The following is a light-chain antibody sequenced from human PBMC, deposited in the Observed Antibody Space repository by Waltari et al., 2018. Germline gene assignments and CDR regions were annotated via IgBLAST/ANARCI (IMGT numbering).Light chain of an antibody. CDR3: QVWDTTTDPRV. V-gene: IGLV3-21*02. J-gene: IGLJ2*01. Sequence: SYVVTQPPSVSVAPGQTASITCGGNNIGGKSVHWYQQKSGQAPVLVVYDDSDRPSGVPVRFSGSNSGNTATLTINSVEAGDEAAYYCQVWDTTTDPRVFGGGTKLTVL. CDR2: DDS. CDR1: NIGGKS.